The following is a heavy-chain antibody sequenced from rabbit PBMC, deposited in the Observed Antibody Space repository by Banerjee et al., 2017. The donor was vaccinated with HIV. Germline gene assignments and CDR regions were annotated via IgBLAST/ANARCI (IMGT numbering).Heavy chain of an antibody. V-gene: IGHV1S45*01. Sequence: QQQLVESGGGLVQPEGSLTLTCTASGFSFSSSYYMCWVRQAPGKGLEWIGSIYGGSSGGTYYASWAKGRFTISKTSSTTVTLQMTSLTAADTATYFCARDGGNNDETYVTRLDLWGPGTLVTVS. D-gene: IGHD3-1*01. CDR3: ARDGGNNDETYVTRLDL. J-gene: IGHJ3*01. CDR2: IYGGSSGGT. CDR1: GFSFSSSYY.